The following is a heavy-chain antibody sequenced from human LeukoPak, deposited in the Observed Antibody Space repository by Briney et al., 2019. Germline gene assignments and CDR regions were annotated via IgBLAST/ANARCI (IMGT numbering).Heavy chain of an antibody. CDR3: AKRSDIVVVPAAIRAGVPDY. Sequence: GGSLRLSCAASGFTFSSYAMSWVRQAPGKGLEWGSAISGWGGSTYYTDSVKGRFTISRDNSKNTLYLQMNSLRAEDTAVYYCAKRSDIVVVPAAIRAGVPDYWGQGTLVTVSS. D-gene: IGHD2-2*01. J-gene: IGHJ4*02. V-gene: IGHV3-23*01. CDR1: GFTFSSYA. CDR2: ISGWGGST.